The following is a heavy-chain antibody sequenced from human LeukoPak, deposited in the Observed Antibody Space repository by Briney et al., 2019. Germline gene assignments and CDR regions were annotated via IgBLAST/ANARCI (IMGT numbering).Heavy chain of an antibody. CDR2: INSDGSST. CDR1: GFTFSSYW. Sequence: PGGSLRLSCAASGFTFSSYWMHWVCQAPGKGLVWVSRINSDGSSTSYADSVKGRFTISRDNAKNTLYLQMNSLRAEDTAVYYCARDRDNWNFLDYWGQGTLVTVSS. CDR3: ARDRDNWNFLDY. D-gene: IGHD1-7*01. J-gene: IGHJ4*02. V-gene: IGHV3-74*01.